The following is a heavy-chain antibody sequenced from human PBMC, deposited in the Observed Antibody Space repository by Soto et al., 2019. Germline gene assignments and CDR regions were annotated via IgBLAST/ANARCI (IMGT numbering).Heavy chain of an antibody. V-gene: IGHV4-59*01. Sequence: QVQLQESGPGLVKPSETLSLTCTVSGGSISSYYWSWIRQPPGKGLEWIGYIYYSGSTNYNPSLKSRVTISVDTSKNQFSLKLSSVTAADTAVYYCARLSSPYYYDSSGYSQSLYYYGMDVW. CDR3: ARLSSPYYYDSSGYSQSLYYYGMDV. J-gene: IGHJ6*01. CDR1: GGSISSYY. CDR2: IYYSGST. D-gene: IGHD3-22*01.